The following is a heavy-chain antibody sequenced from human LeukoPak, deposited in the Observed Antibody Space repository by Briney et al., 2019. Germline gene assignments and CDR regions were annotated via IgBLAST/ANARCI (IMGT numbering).Heavy chain of an antibody. J-gene: IGHJ6*03. CDR2: ISYSGST. Sequence: SETLSLTCTVSGGSISSSSYYWGWIRQPPGKGLEWVGSISYSGSTYYNPSLKSRVTISVDTSKNQFSLKLSSVTAADTAVYYCARGYCSGGSCYSYYYYNYMDVWGKGTTVTVSS. CDR1: GGSISSSSYY. CDR3: ARGYCSGGSCYSYYYYNYMDV. V-gene: IGHV4-39*07. D-gene: IGHD2-15*01.